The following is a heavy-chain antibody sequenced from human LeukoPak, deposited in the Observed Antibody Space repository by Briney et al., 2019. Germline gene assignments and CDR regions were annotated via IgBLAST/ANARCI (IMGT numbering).Heavy chain of an antibody. CDR2: ITSSGSDT. D-gene: IGHD3-22*01. V-gene: IGHV3-21*01. J-gene: IGHJ4*02. CDR1: GSTFGSFE. Sequence: GGSLRLSCAASGSTFGSFEMNWVRQAPGRGLEWVSFITSSGSDTYYADSVKGRFTISRDNAKNSLYLQMNSLRAEDTAVYYCAREGGYYDSSGYGAFGYWGQGTLVTVSS. CDR3: AREGGYYDSSGYGAFGY.